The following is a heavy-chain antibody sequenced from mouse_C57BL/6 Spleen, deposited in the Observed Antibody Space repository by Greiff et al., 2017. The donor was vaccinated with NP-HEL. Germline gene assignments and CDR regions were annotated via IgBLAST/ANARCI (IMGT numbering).Heavy chain of an antibody. V-gene: IGHV1-18*01. CDR3: ARRWLLAWFAY. Sequence: VVEPGASVKIPCKASGYTFTDYNMDWVKQSHGKSLEWIGDINPNNGGTIYNQKFKGKATLTVDKSSSTAYMELRSLTSEDTAVYYCARRWLLAWFAYWGQGTLVTVSA. CDR2: INPNNGGT. D-gene: IGHD2-3*01. J-gene: IGHJ3*01. CDR1: GYTFTDYN.